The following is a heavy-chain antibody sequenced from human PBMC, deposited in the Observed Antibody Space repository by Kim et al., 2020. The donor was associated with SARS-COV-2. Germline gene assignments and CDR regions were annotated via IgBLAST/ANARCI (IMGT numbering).Heavy chain of an antibody. D-gene: IGHD3-16*01. CDR3: AKKRPGGREALPDY. J-gene: IGHJ4*02. Sequence: ADSVRGRFTISRDNSKNTLYLQMDSLRPEDTAVYYCAKKRPGGREALPDYWGQGTLVTVSS. V-gene: IGHV3-30*02.